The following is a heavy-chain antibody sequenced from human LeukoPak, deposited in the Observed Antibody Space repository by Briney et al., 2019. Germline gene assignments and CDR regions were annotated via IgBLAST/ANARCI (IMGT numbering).Heavy chain of an antibody. V-gene: IGHV3-33*06. D-gene: IGHD2/OR15-2a*01. Sequence: GRSLRLSCAASGFTFSSYGMHWVRQAPGKGLEWVAVIWYDGSNKYYADSVKGRFTISRDNSKNTLYLQMNSLRAEDTAVYYCAKASSNYFYYFEYWGQGTLVTVSS. CDR3: AKASSNYFYYFEY. J-gene: IGHJ4*02. CDR2: IWYDGSNK. CDR1: GFTFSSYG.